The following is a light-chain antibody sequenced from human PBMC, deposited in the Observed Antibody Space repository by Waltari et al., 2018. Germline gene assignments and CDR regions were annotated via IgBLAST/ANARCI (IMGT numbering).Light chain of an antibody. CDR3: QQYYDTPGVT. V-gene: IGKV1-NL1*01. CDR1: QGSRNY. Sequence: DLQMTQSSSSLSASVGDRVNITCRASQGSRNYLAWYQHKPRKAPILLIDDASRLESGVPSRFSGSGSGTDYTLTINNLQPEDFATYYCQQYYDTPGVTFGPGTTVDIK. J-gene: IGKJ3*01. CDR2: DAS.